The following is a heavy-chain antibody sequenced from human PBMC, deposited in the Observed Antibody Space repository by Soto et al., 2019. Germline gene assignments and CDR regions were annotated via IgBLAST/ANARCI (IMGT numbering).Heavy chain of an antibody. V-gene: IGHV1-69*01. Sequence: QVQLVQSGAELKKPGSSVRVSCKASGDSFSKYTVNWWRQAPRQGLEGWGGIIPRFGTTNYAPTLQGRVTITADQSMNTVYMELSSLRSEDTALYYCARGRGLYNSGRSQLDSWGQGTLVTVSS. D-gene: IGHD1-1*01. CDR2: IIPRFGTT. CDR3: ARGRGLYNSGRSQLDS. CDR1: GDSFSKYT. J-gene: IGHJ4*02.